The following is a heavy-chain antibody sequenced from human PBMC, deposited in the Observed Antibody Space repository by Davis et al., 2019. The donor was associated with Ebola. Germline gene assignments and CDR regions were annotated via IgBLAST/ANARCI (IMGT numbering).Heavy chain of an antibody. V-gene: IGHV3-30-3*02. Sequence: PGGSLRLSCAASGFTFSIYAMHWVRQAPGKGLEWIGVISYDGSNKYHADSVKGRFTISRDNSKNTLYLQMNSLRAEDTAVYYCAKWIAVAGSSLFDYWGQGTLVTVSS. CDR2: ISYDGSNK. D-gene: IGHD6-19*01. J-gene: IGHJ4*02. CDR1: GFTFSIYA. CDR3: AKWIAVAGSSLFDY.